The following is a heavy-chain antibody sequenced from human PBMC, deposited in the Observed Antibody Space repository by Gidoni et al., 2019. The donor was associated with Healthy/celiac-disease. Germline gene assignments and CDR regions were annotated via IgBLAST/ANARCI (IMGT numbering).Heavy chain of an antibody. CDR2: FIPIFGTE. CDR3: ARGLGGGFRFDP. J-gene: IGHJ5*02. Sequence: QVQLVQSGAEVKKPGSSVKVSCKASGGTFSSYAISWVRQAPGQGFEWMGGFIPIFGTENDEKKFQGRGTITGDESPSTAYMERSSLRSGDTAGYSGARGLGGGFRFDPWGQGTLVTVSS. V-gene: IGHV1-69*01. D-gene: IGHD3-16*01. CDR1: GGTFSSYA.